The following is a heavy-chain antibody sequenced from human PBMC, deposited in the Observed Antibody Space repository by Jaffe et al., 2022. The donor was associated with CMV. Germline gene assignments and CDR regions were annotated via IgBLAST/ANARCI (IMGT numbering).Heavy chain of an antibody. V-gene: IGHV6-1*01. Sequence: QVQLQQSGPGLVKPSQTLSLTCAISGDSVSSNSAAWNWIRQSPSRGLEWLGRTYYRSKWYNDYAVSVKSRITINPDTSKNQFSLQLNSVTPEDTAVYYCARAGYSSSSGLEPIRFDPWGQGTLVTVSS. CDR2: TYYRSKWYN. J-gene: IGHJ5*02. CDR1: GDSVSSNSAA. CDR3: ARAGYSSSSGLEPIRFDP. D-gene: IGHD6-6*01.